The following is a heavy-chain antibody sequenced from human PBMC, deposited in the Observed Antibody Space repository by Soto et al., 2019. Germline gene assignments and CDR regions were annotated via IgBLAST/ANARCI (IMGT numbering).Heavy chain of an antibody. Sequence: QDQLVQSGAEVKKPGSSVKVSCKASGGTFSSHTFSWVRQAPGQGLEWMGRIIPAHGTATYAQKFQGRVTITADESATTVYMELNSLRSEDTAVYYCARPDFGDYWYFDLWGRGTLVTVSS. V-gene: IGHV1-69*08. CDR2: IIPAHGTA. CDR1: GGTFSSHT. D-gene: IGHD4-17*01. CDR3: ARPDFGDYWYFDL. J-gene: IGHJ2*01.